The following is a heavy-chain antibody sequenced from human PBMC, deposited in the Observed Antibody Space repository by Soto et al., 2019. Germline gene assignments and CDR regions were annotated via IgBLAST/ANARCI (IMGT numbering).Heavy chain of an antibody. V-gene: IGHV3-23*01. J-gene: IGHJ4*02. CDR3: AKQIPAAGSDY. Sequence: EVQLLESGGGLVQPGGSLRLSCAASGFTFSSYAMNWVRQAPGKGLEWVSAISPGGGSPYYTDSVKGRFTISRDNSKNTLYLQMNSLISEDTAVYYCAKQIPAAGSDYWGQGTLVTVSS. D-gene: IGHD6-13*01. CDR2: ISPGGGSP. CDR1: GFTFSSYA.